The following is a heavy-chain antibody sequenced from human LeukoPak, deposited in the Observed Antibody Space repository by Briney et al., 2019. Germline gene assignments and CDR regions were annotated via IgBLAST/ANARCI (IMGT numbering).Heavy chain of an antibody. CDR3: ARVSTDYDFSIYYFDY. CDR1: GYTFTSYD. CDR2: MNPNSGNT. D-gene: IGHD3-3*01. Sequence: ASVKVSCKASGYTFTSYDINWVRQATGQGLEWMGWMNPNSGNTGYAQKFQGRVTITADESTSTAYMELSSLRSEDTAVYYCARVSTDYDFSIYYFDYWGQGTLVTVSS. V-gene: IGHV1-8*03. J-gene: IGHJ4*02.